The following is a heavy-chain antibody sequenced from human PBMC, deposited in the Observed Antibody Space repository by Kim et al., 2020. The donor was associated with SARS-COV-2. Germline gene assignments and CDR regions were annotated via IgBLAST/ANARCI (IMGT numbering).Heavy chain of an antibody. J-gene: IGHJ3*02. CDR2: IFGTA. CDR3: ARDPGDI. Sequence: IFGTANYAQKFQGRVTITADESTSTAYMELSSLRSEDTAVYYCARDPGDIWGQGTMVTVSS. V-gene: IGHV1-69*01.